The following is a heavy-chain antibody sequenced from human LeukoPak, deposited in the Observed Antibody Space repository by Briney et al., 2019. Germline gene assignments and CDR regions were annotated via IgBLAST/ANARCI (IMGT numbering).Heavy chain of an antibody. CDR3: ASQDSYTAMVDY. Sequence: SETLSLTCAVSGGSFSGYYWSWIRQPPGKGLEWIGEINHSGSTNYNPSLKSRVTISVDTSKNQFSLRLSSVTAADTAVYYCASQDSYTAMVDYWGQGTLVTVSS. V-gene: IGHV4-34*01. D-gene: IGHD5-18*01. CDR1: GGSFSGYY. CDR2: INHSGST. J-gene: IGHJ4*02.